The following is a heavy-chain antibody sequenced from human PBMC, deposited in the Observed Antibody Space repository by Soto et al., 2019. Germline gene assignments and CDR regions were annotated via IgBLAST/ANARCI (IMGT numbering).Heavy chain of an antibody. CDR2: INHSGST. V-gene: IGHV4-34*01. CDR1: GGSFSGYY. CDR3: ARSSLYYYYGMDV. J-gene: IGHJ6*02. Sequence: SETLSLTCAVSGGSFSGYYWSWIRQPPGKGLEWIGEINHSGSTNYNPSLKSRVTISVDTSKNQFSLKLSSVTAADTAVYYCARSSLYYYYGMDVWGQGTTVTVS. D-gene: IGHD6-6*01.